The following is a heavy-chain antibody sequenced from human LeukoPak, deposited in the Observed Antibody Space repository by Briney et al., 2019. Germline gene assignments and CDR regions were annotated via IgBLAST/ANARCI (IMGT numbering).Heavy chain of an antibody. V-gene: IGHV4-39*02. CDR3: ARESDFWSGYYDY. Sequence: SETLSLTCTVSGGSICSSSYYWGWTRQPRGKGLEWIGSIYYSGSTYNNPSIKSRVTISVDTSKNQFSLKLSSVTAANTAVYYCARESDFWSGYYDYWGQGTLVTVSS. J-gene: IGHJ4*02. D-gene: IGHD3-3*01. CDR1: GGSICSSSYY. CDR2: IYYSGST.